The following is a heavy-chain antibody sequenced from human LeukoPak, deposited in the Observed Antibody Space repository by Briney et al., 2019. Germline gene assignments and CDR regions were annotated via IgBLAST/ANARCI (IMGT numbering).Heavy chain of an antibody. J-gene: IGHJ4*02. D-gene: IGHD6-19*01. CDR3: VRNLAVAGTCFDS. CDR1: GFTFSSYA. CDR2: IKQDGSDR. Sequence: GRSLRLSCAASGFTFSSYAMHWVRQVPGTGLEWVANIKQDGSDRNYVTSVRGRFTISRDNAESSLYLQMNSLRAENTAVYYCVRNLAVAGTCFDSWGQGTLVTVSS. V-gene: IGHV3-7*03.